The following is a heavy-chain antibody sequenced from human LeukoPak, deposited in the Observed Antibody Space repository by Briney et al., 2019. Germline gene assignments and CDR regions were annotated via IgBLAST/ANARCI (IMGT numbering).Heavy chain of an antibody. Sequence: GGSLRLSCAASGFTVRSYSMNWVRQAPGKGLEWVSYISSSSTSIYYADSVKGRFTISRDNAKNSLYLQMNSLRAEDTAVYYCARDWNNWNSTTGDAAFDIWGQGTMVIVSS. CDR3: ARDWNNWNSTTGDAAFDI. CDR2: ISSSSTSI. D-gene: IGHD1-1*01. V-gene: IGHV3-48*01. J-gene: IGHJ3*02. CDR1: GFTVRSYS.